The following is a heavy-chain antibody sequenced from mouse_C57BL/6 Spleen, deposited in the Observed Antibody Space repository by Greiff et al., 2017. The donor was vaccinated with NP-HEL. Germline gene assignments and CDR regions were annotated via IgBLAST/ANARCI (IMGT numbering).Heavy chain of an antibody. CDR1: GYTFTDYE. V-gene: IGHV1-15*01. CDR3: TRYPFTTVVGDFFFDY. CDR2: IDPETGGT. D-gene: IGHD1-1*01. Sequence: QVQLQQSGAELVRPGASVTLSCKASGYTFTDYEMHWVKQTPVHGLEWIGAIDPETGGTAYNQKFKGKAILTADKSSSTAYMELRSLTSEDSAVYYCTRYPFTTVVGDFFFDYWGQGTTLTVSS. J-gene: IGHJ2*01.